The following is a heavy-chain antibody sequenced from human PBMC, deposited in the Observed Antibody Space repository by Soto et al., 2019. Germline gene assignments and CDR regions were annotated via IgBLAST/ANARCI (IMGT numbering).Heavy chain of an antibody. CDR1: GGSISSGDYY. J-gene: IGHJ4*02. V-gene: IGHV4-30-4*01. Sequence: QVQLQESGPGLVKPSQTLSLTCTVSGGSISSGDYYWSWIRQPPGKGLEWIGYIYYSGSTYYNPSLKSRVTISVDTAKNQFSVKLSSVTAADTAAYYCASTAVRSDYGDYSFFDYWGQGTLVTVSS. CDR3: ASTAVRSDYGDYSFFDY. D-gene: IGHD4-17*01. CDR2: IYYSGST.